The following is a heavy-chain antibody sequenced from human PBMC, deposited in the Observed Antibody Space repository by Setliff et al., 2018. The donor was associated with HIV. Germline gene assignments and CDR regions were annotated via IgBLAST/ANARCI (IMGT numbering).Heavy chain of an antibody. V-gene: IGHV1-18*01. CDR2: INTHNGNT. CDR3: ARATGAADL. Sequence: VSCKASGYIFTTFGFSWVRQAPGQGLEWMGWINTHNGNTHYAQRFQGRVTMTRDTSTTTAYMELRSLRSDDTAVYYCARATGAADLWGQVTKATVSS. J-gene: IGHJ5*02. CDR1: GYIFTTFG. D-gene: IGHD6-13*01.